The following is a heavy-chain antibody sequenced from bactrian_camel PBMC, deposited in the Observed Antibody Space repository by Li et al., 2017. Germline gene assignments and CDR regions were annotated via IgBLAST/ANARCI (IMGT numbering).Heavy chain of an antibody. D-gene: IGHD3*01. CDR3: AAGWSFGVGTLLRRHYNY. J-gene: IGHJ4*01. V-gene: IGHV3S53*01. CDR2: IDPANNT. Sequence: HVQLVESGGGSVQAGGSLKLSCAVSSTYRHNIFTMGWIRQVPGKEREFVSTIDPANNTIYADSVKGRFTISQDNAKNMVYLQVNSLKAEDTAMYYCAAGWSFGVGTLLRRHYNYWGQGTQVTVS. CDR1: STYRHNIFT.